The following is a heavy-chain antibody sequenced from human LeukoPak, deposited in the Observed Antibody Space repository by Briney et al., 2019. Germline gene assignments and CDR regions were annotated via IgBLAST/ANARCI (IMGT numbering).Heavy chain of an antibody. CDR3: ARDYLKVVVAGTAPSAGHMDY. CDR1: GYTFTSYY. V-gene: IGHV1-46*01. D-gene: IGHD2-15*01. J-gene: IGHJ4*02. CDR2: INPSGGST. Sequence: ASVKVSCKASGYTFTSYYMHWVRQAPGQGLEWMGIINPSGGSTSYAQKFQGRVTMTRGTSSSTVYMELSSLRSEDMAVYYCARDYLKVVVAGTAPSAGHMDYWGQGTLVTVSS.